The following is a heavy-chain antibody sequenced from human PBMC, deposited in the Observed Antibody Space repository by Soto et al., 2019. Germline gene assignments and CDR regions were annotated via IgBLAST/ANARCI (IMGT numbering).Heavy chain of an antibody. CDR2: INAGNGNT. CDR3: ARGGLVMGAFDI. D-gene: IGHD2-21*01. J-gene: IGHJ3*02. V-gene: IGHV1-3*01. Sequence: ASVKVSCKASGYTFTSYAMHWVRQAPGQRLEWMGWINAGNGNTKYSQKFQGRVTITRDTSASTAYMELSSLRSEDTAVYYCARGGLVMGAFDIWGQGTLVTVSS. CDR1: GYTFTSYA.